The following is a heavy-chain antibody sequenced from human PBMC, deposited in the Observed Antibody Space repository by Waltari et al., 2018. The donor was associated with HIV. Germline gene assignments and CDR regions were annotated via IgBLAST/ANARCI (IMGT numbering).Heavy chain of an antibody. CDR3: VAQDYSDSVDW. V-gene: IGHV4-39*07. D-gene: IGHD4-17*01. J-gene: IGHJ4*02. CDR2: IYYTGNT. CDR1: GGSISSNVYH. Sequence: QLRLQESGPRLVKPSETLSLTCSVSGGSISSNVYHWGWIRQSPGKGLEWIGSIYYTGNTYYKPSLKRRVTISIDTSKNQFSLRLTSVTAADTAIYYCVAQDYSDSVDWWGQETLVTVFS.